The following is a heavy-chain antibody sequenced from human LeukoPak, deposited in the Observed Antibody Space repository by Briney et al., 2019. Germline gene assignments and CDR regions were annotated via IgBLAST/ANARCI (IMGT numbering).Heavy chain of an antibody. CDR1: GGSISSYY. CDR2: IYYSGST. Sequence: NPSETLSLTCTVSGGSISSYYWSWIRQPPGKGLEWIGYIYYSGSTNYNPSLKSRVTISVDTSKNQFSLKLSSVTAADTAVYCCARRGVGSSWFNWFDPWGQGTLVTVSS. CDR3: ARRGVGSSWFNWFDP. J-gene: IGHJ5*02. D-gene: IGHD6-13*01. V-gene: IGHV4-59*08.